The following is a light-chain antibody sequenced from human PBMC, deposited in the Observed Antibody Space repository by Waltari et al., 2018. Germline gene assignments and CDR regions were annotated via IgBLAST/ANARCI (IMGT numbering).Light chain of an antibody. CDR2: GNN. CDR3: QSYDSSLSGVI. V-gene: IGLV1-40*01. Sequence: QSVLTQPPSVSGAPGQRITISCTGTSSNIGAGYDVHWYLQLPGTAPKLLIPGNNKRPSGVPDLFSASKSDTSASLAITGLQAEDEADYYCQSYDSSLSGVIFGGGTKLTVL. J-gene: IGLJ2*01. CDR1: SSNIGAGYD.